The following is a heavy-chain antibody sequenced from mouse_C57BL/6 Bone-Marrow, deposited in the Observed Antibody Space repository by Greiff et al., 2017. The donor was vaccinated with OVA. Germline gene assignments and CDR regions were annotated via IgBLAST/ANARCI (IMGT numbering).Heavy chain of an antibody. CDR3: ARGVWDLDY. J-gene: IGHJ2*01. CDR1: GYAFSSSW. CDR2: IYPGDGDT. Sequence: QVQLQQSGPELVKPGASVKISCKASGYAFSSSWMNWVKQRPGKGLEWIGRIYPGDGDTNYNGKFKGKATLTADKSSSTAYMQLSSLTSEDSAVYFCARGVWDLDYWGQGTTLTVSS. V-gene: IGHV1-82*01. D-gene: IGHD4-1*01.